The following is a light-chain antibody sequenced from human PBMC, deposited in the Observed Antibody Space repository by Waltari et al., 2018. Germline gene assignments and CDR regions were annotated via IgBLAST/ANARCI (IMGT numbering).Light chain of an antibody. CDR2: GAA. CDR1: QTNRAY. V-gene: IGKV1-39*01. Sequence: DIEMTQSPSSLSASVGESVTITCRASQTNRAYLNLYQQKPGKAPKLLIYGAASLQSGVPSRFSGSGSGTDFTFSITSLQPEDSATYYCQQSYTFGGGTKVEIK. J-gene: IGKJ4*01. CDR3: QQSYT.